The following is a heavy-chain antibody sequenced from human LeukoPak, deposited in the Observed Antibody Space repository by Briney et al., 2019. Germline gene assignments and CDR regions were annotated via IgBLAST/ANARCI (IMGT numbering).Heavy chain of an antibody. CDR2: IYFSGST. Sequence: SETLSLTCTVSGGSISSSSYYWGWIRQPPGKGLEWIGSIYFSGSTYYNPSLKSRVTISVDTSKNQFSLKLSSVTAADTAVYYCARAPMPNYYYYYMDVWGKGTTVTVSS. V-gene: IGHV4-39*01. D-gene: IGHD2-2*01. CDR3: ARAPMPNYYYYYMDV. CDR1: GGSISSSSYY. J-gene: IGHJ6*03.